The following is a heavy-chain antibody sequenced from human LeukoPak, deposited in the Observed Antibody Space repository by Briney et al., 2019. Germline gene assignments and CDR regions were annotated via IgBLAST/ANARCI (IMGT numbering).Heavy chain of an antibody. CDR3: ARDRVFGVGYYFDY. CDR2: INPNSGGT. Sequence: ASVKVSCKASGYTFTGYYMHWVRQAPGQGLEWMGWINPNSGGTNYAQKFQGWVTMTRDTSISTAYMELSSLRSEDTAVYYCARDRVFGVGYYFDYWGQGTLVTVSS. CDR1: GYTFTGYY. J-gene: IGHJ4*02. V-gene: IGHV1-2*04. D-gene: IGHD2-8*01.